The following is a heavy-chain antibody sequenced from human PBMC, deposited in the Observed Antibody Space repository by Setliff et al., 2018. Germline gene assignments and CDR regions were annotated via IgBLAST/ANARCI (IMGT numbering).Heavy chain of an antibody. CDR3: VRQTSHAGIVLPYYYYCYMDV. Sequence: SETLSLTCIVTGDSVTSDSCYWGWVRQPPGKGLEWVGSVSYSGSPYHNPSLKSRVSLSLDTSENQFSLTLTSVTAADAAVYYCVRQTSHAGIVLPYYYYCYMDVCGTGTTVTVSS. CDR2: VSYSGSP. J-gene: IGHJ6*03. V-gene: IGHV4-39*01. D-gene: IGHD1-1*01. CDR1: GDSVTSDSCY.